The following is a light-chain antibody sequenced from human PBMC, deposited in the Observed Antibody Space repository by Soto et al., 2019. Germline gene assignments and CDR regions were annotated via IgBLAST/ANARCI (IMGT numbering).Light chain of an antibody. CDR1: SSDVGSYNL. Sequence: QSVLTQPASVSGSPGQSITISCTGTSSDVGSYNLVSWYQQHPGKAPKLMIYEVSKRPSGVSNRFSGSKSGNTASLTISGLQAEDEADYYCCSYAGSSTFVVFGGGTQLTAL. J-gene: IGLJ2*01. CDR2: EVS. CDR3: CSYAGSSTFVV. V-gene: IGLV2-23*02.